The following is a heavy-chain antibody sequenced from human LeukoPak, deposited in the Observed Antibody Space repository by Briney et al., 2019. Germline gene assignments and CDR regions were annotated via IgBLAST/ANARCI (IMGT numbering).Heavy chain of an antibody. V-gene: IGHV4-61*02. Sequence: PSQTLSLTCTVSGGSISSGGYYWSWIRQPAGKGLEWIGRIYTSGSTNYNPSLKSRVTMSVDTSKNQFSLKLSSVTAADTAVYYCASQSLPYSSSSGPAFDYWGQGTLVTVSS. CDR2: IYTSGST. CDR1: GGSISSGGYY. J-gene: IGHJ4*02. CDR3: ASQSLPYSSSSGPAFDY. D-gene: IGHD6-6*01.